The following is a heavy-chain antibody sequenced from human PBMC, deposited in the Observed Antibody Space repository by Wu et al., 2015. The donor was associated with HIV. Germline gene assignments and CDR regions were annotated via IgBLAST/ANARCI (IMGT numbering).Heavy chain of an antibody. CDR1: GYNFSTYD. CDR2: MNPKSGDS. CDR3: ATRSGSSGTLVF. J-gene: IGHJ4*02. Sequence: QVQLVQSGAEVKKPGTSVKVSCKASGYNFSTYDINWVRQAPGKGPEWMGWMNPKSGDSGYGQKFPGRVTMTRNTSIGTAYVELNSLRSEDTAVYYCATRSGSSGTLVFWGQGTLVTVSP. V-gene: IGHV1-8*02. D-gene: IGHD6-13*01.